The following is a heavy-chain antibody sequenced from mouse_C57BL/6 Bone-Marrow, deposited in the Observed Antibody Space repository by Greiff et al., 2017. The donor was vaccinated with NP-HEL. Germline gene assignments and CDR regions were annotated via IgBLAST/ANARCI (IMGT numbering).Heavy chain of an antibody. Sequence: DVHLVESGGGLVKPGGSLKLSCAASGFTFSDYGMHWVRQAPEKGLEWVAYISSGSSNIYYADTVKGRFTISRDNAKNTLFLQMTSLRSEDTAMYYCARGRLRQFAYWGQGTLVTVSA. CDR2: ISSGSSNI. D-gene: IGHD2-4*01. V-gene: IGHV5-17*01. CDR3: ARGRLRQFAY. CDR1: GFTFSDYG. J-gene: IGHJ3*01.